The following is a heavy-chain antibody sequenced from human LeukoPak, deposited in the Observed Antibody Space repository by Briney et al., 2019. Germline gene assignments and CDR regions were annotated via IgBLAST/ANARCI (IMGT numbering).Heavy chain of an antibody. CDR1: GYSISSGYY. Sequence: PSETLSLTCTVSGYSISSGYYWGWIRQPPGKGLEWIGEVDHSGSTNYNPSLKSRVTISGDTSKNQFSLKLSSVTAADTAVYYCARGSRYGSGPGWFDPWGQGTLVTVSS. J-gene: IGHJ5*02. V-gene: IGHV4-38-2*02. CDR3: ARGSRYGSGPGWFDP. D-gene: IGHD3-10*01. CDR2: VDHSGST.